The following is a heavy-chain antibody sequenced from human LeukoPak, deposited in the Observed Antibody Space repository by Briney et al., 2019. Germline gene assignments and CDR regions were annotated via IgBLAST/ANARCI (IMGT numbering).Heavy chain of an antibody. CDR1: GFTFSSYG. CDR3: ARGLGYCTSTTCLLPFDY. CDR2: IWYDGSNK. D-gene: IGHD2-2*01. Sequence: PGRSLRLSCAASGFTFSSYGMHWVRQAPGKGLEWVAVIWYDGSNKYYADSVKGRFTISRDNSKNTLYLQMNSLRAEDTAVYYCARGLGYCTSTTCLLPFDYWGQGTLVTVSS. J-gene: IGHJ4*02. V-gene: IGHV3-33*01.